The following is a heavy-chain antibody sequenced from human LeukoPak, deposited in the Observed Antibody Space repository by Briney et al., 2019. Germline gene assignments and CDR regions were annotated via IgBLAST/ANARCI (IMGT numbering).Heavy chain of an antibody. CDR1: GFTFSSYA. Sequence: GGSLRLSCAASGFTFSSYAMSWVRQAPGKGLEWVSAISGSGGSTYYADSVKGRFTISRDNSKNTLYLQMNSLRAEDTAVYYCAKEEEVLRYFDWYTLGTFDCWGQGTLVTVSS. CDR3: AKEEEVLRYFDWYTLGTFDC. CDR2: ISGSGGST. J-gene: IGHJ4*02. V-gene: IGHV3-23*01. D-gene: IGHD3-9*01.